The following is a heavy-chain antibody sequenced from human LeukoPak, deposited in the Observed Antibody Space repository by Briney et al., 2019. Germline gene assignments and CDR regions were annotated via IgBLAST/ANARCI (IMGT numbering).Heavy chain of an antibody. CDR2: IYYLGRT. V-gene: IGHV4-39*01. J-gene: IGHJ4*02. Sequence: SETLSLTCTVSGGSIRSRDYYWGWIRQPPVKRLEWIGNIYYLGRTYYNPSLKSRVTLSVDTSKNQFSLKLSSVTAADTAVYYCARLFDYWGQGTLVTVSS. CDR3: ARLFDY. CDR1: GGSIRSRDYY.